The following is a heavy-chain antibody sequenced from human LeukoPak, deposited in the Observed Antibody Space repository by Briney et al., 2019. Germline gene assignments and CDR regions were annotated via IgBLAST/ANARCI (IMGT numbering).Heavy chain of an antibody. CDR3: ARVIVGGSFNY. CDR1: GFTFSSYA. J-gene: IGHJ4*02. CDR2: ISYDGSNK. D-gene: IGHD1-26*01. V-gene: IGHV3-30*04. Sequence: GGSLRLSCAASGFTFSSYAMHWVRQAPGKGLEWVAVISYDGSNKYYADSVKGRFTISRDNSKNTLYLQMNSLRAEDTAVYYCARVIVGGSFNYWGQGTLDTVSS.